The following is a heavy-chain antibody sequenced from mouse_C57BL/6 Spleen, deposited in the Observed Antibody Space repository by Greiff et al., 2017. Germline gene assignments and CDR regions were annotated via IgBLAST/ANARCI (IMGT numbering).Heavy chain of an antibody. CDR1: GYTFTSYW. J-gene: IGHJ4*01. V-gene: IGHV1-7*01. D-gene: IGHD1-1*01. CDR3: ARGSYGSSPLAMDY. Sequence: VVLVESGAELAKPRASVKLSCKASGYTFTSYWMHWVKQRPGQGLEWIGYINPSSGYTKYNQKFKDKATLTADKSSSTAYMQLSSLTYEDSAVYYCARGSYGSSPLAMDYWGQGTSVTVSS. CDR2: INPSSGYT.